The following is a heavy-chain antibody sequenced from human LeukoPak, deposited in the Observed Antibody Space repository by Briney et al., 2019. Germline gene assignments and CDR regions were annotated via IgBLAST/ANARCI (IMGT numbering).Heavy chain of an antibody. V-gene: IGHV4-30-4*01. CDR1: GGSISSGAYY. CDR3: ARDPYCSGDSCYWRAYRYFEL. Sequence: SQTLSLTCTVSGGSISSGAYYWGWMRQPPGKGLEWTGYIYYSGSTYYNPSLRSRVTISVDTSNNQYSLKLSAVTAADTAVYYCARDPYCSGDSCYWRAYRYFELWGRGTLVTVST. J-gene: IGHJ2*01. D-gene: IGHD2-15*01. CDR2: IYYSGST.